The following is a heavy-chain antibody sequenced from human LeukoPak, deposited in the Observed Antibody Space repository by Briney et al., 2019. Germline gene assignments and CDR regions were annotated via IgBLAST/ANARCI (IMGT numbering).Heavy chain of an antibody. D-gene: IGHD3-3*01. V-gene: IGHV4-39*02. J-gene: IGHJ5*02. CDR3: ARDSGYYDFWSGYFLSATPGGGFDP. CDR1: GGSISSSSYY. Sequence: SETLSLTCTVSGGSISSSSYYWGWIRQPPGKGLEWIGSMYYSGNTYYNPSLKSRVTISVETSEKQCSLKLSSLTAADTALYYCARDSGYYDFWSGYFLSATPGGGFDPWGQGTLVTVSS. CDR2: MYYSGNT.